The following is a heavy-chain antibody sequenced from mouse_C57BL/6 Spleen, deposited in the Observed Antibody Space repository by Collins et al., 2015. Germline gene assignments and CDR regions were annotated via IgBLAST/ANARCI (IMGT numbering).Heavy chain of an antibody. CDR2: IWSDGST. D-gene: IGHD2-3*01. Sequence: QVQLKESGPGLVAPSQSLSITCTISGFSLTSYGVHWVRQPPGKGLEWLVVIWSDGSTTYNSALKSRLSISKDNSKSQVFLKMNSLQTDDTAMYYCARHIYDGYYVGYFDVWSAGTTVTVSS. J-gene: IGHJ1*01. CDR3: ARHIYDGYYVGYFDV. CDR1: GFSLTSYG. V-gene: IGHV2-6-1*01.